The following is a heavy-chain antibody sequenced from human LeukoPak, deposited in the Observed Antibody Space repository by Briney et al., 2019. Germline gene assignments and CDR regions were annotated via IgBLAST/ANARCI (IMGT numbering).Heavy chain of an antibody. J-gene: IGHJ4*02. CDR1: GFTVSSNY. CDR2: IYSGGST. Sequence: GGSLRLSCAASGFTVSSNYMSWVRQAPGKGLEWVSVIYSGGSTYYADSVKGRFTISRDNSKNTLYLQMNSLSAEDTAIYYCAKRSARPKPFDCWGQGTLVTVSS. CDR3: AKRSARPKPFDC. D-gene: IGHD6-25*01. V-gene: IGHV3-66*01.